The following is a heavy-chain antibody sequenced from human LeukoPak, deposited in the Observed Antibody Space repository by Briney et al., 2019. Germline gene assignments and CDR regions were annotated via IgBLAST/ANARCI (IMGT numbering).Heavy chain of an antibody. V-gene: IGHV3-30-3*01. D-gene: IGHD6-19*01. Sequence: GRSLRLSCAASGFTFSSYAMHWVRQAPGKGLEWVAVISYDGSNKYYADPVKGRFTISRDNSKNTLYLQMNSLRAEDTAVYYCASSSGWGQGTLVTVSS. CDR1: GFTFSSYA. CDR2: ISYDGSNK. J-gene: IGHJ4*02. CDR3: ASSSG.